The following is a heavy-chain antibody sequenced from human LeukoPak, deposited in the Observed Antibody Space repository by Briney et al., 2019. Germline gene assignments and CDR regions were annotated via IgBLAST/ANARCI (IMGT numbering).Heavy chain of an antibody. CDR3: IRGGIQVSGIDAFDI. V-gene: IGHV3-13*01. CDR1: GFTFSSYD. Sequence: PGGSLRLSCAASGFTFSSYDMHWVRQAPGRGLEWVSAIDIAGDTYYPDSVKGRFTISRENAKNSMYLQMNSLKDGDTAVYYCIRGGIQVSGIDAFDIWGQGTMVTVSS. J-gene: IGHJ3*02. CDR2: IDIAGDT. D-gene: IGHD5/OR15-5a*01.